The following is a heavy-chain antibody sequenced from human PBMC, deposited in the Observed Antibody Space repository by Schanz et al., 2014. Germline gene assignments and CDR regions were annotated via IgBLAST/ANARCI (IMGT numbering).Heavy chain of an antibody. CDR1: GFTFSTYA. CDR3: AKDSTHIDIVLVPTAIDY. D-gene: IGHD2-2*01. Sequence: EQLVESGGGLVKPGGSLRLSCGGSGFTFSTYAMSWVRQAPGKGLEWVSAISGSGGSTYYADSVKGRFTISRDNSKNTLYLQMNTLRAEDTAVYYCAKDSTHIDIVLVPTAIDYWGQGTLVTVSS. V-gene: IGHV3-23*04. CDR2: ISGSGGST. J-gene: IGHJ4*02.